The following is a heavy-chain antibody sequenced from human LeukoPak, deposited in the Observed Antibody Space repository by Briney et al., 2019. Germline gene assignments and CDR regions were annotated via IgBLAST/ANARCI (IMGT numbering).Heavy chain of an antibody. V-gene: IGHV4-59*08. J-gene: IGHJ4*02. CDR1: GYSMRSYY. D-gene: IGHD3-22*01. CDR3: ARHLDYDSGGYFYPYFDD. Sequence: PSETLSLTCNVSGYSMRSYYWSWLRQPPGKGLEWIAYFSHSGTTNYNPSLKSRVIISVDTSNPQFSLTLRSVTAADTAVYYCARHLDYDSGGYFYPYFDDWGQGTLVTVSS. CDR2: FSHSGTT.